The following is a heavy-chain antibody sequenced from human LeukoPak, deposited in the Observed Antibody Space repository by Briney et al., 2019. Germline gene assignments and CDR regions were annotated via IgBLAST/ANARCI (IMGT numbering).Heavy chain of an antibody. V-gene: IGHV3-21*01. J-gene: IGHJ5*02. CDR1: GFTFSSYS. CDR2: ISSSSSYI. Sequence: GGSLRLSCAASGFTFSSYSMNWVRQAPGKGLEWVSSISSSSSYIYYADSVKGRFTISRDNAKNSLYLQMNSLRAEDTAVYYCARDHIPGIAAARWFDPWGQGTLVTVSS. CDR3: ARDHIPGIAAARWFDP. D-gene: IGHD6-13*01.